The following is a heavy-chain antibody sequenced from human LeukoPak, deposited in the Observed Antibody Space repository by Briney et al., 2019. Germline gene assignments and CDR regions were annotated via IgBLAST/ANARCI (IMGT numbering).Heavy chain of an antibody. J-gene: IGHJ3*02. Sequence: ASVKVSCKASGYISTNYDINWVRQATGQGLEWMGYMKPNSGNTGYAQKFQGRVTMTRNTSISTAYMELSSLRSEDTAVYYCASRAELWYNTEAFDIWGQGTMVTVSS. CDR3: ASRAELWYNTEAFDI. CDR1: GYISTNYD. CDR2: MKPNSGNT. D-gene: IGHD2-21*01. V-gene: IGHV1-8*01.